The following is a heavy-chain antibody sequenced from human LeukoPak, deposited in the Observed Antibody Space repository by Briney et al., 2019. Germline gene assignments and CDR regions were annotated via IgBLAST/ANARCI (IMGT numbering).Heavy chain of an antibody. CDR1: GFSLSTSGVG. Sequence: SGPTLVNPTQTLTLTCTFSGFSLSTSGVGVGWIRQPPGKALEWLALIYWNDDKRYSPSLKSRLTITKDTSKNQVVLTMTNMDPVDTATYYCAHRSIVGATTLFDYWGQGTLVTVSS. V-gene: IGHV2-5*01. J-gene: IGHJ4*02. D-gene: IGHD1-26*01. CDR3: AHRSIVGATTLFDY. CDR2: IYWNDDK.